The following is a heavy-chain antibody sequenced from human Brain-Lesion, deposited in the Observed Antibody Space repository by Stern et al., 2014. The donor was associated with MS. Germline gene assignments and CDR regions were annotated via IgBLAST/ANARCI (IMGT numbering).Heavy chain of an antibody. V-gene: IGHV4-39*01. CDR2: IYYSGNT. Sequence: QLVESGPGLVKPSETLSLTCTVAGGSVSSTSYAWAWIRQPPGKGLEWIGTIYYSGNTYYSPSLKSRLTISLETPKNQFLLHGRSVTAADTAVYYCAGEEDIRYCSGGSCTGNWFDPWGQGTLVTVSS. CDR1: GGSVSSTSYA. CDR3: AGEEDIRYCSGGSCTGNWFDP. D-gene: IGHD2-15*01. J-gene: IGHJ5*02.